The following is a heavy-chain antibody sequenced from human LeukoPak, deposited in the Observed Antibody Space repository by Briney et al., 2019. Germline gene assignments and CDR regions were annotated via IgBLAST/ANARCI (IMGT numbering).Heavy chain of an antibody. CDR3: ARATVGVTDY. CDR2: VSSTSTTI. CDR1: ASTFSSYS. D-gene: IGHD1-26*01. J-gene: IGHJ4*02. V-gene: IGHV3-48*04. Sequence: PGGSLRLSWAPSASTFSSYSMNWVRHAPGKGMEWISYVSSTSTTIYYADSVKGRFTVSKDNAKSSLYLQMNTLGVEDTAVYYCARATVGVTDYGGQGTLVTVSS.